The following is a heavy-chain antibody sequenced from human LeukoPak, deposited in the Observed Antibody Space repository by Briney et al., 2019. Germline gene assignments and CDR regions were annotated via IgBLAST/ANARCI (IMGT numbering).Heavy chain of an antibody. CDR2: IKSKTDGGTA. CDR1: GFTFSNAW. Sequence: GGSLRLSCAASGFTFSNAWMNWVRQAPGKGLEWVGRIKSKTDGGTADYAAPVKGRFTISRDDSKTTLYLQMNSLKTEDTAVYYCTTRYCSGGRCDYWGQGTLVTVSS. V-gene: IGHV3-15*01. J-gene: IGHJ4*02. CDR3: TTRYCSGGRCDY. D-gene: IGHD2-15*01.